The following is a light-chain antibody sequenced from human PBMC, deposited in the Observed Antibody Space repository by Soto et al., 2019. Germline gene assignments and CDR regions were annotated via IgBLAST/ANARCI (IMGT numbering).Light chain of an antibody. CDR3: SLYAGSNNVV. V-gene: IGLV2-8*01. CDR2: EVS. CDR1: SSDIGAYKF. J-gene: IGLJ2*01. Sequence: QPVLTQPPSASGSPGQSVAISCTGTSSDIGAYKFVSWYQQHPGKAPKLIIYEVSIRPSRVPDRFSGSKSGNTASLTVSGLLAEDEADYYCSLYAGSNNVVFGGGTKLTVL.